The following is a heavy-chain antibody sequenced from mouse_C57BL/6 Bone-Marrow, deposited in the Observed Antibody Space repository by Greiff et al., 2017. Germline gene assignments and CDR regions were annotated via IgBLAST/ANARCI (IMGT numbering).Heavy chain of an antibody. V-gene: IGHV1-52*01. CDR1: GYTFTSYW. Sequence: QVQLQQSGAELARPGASVKLSCKASGYTFTSYWMHWVKQRPIQGLAWIGNIDPADSETHYNQKFKDKDTLTVDKSSSTAYMQLSSLTSEDSAVYYCASSSYYGRSWFAYWGQGTLVTVSA. CDR2: IDPADSET. J-gene: IGHJ3*01. CDR3: ASSSYYGRSWFAY. D-gene: IGHD1-1*01.